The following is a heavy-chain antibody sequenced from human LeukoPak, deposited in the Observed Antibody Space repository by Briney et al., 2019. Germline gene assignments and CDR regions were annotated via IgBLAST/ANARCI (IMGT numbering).Heavy chain of an antibody. CDR2: IYTSGST. J-gene: IGHJ4*02. Sequence: SETLSLTCTVSGGSISSGSHYWSWIRQPAGKGLEWIGRIYTSGSTNYNPSLKSRVTISVDTSKHQFSLKLNSMNAADTAFYYCARGAAAAILFDYWGQGTLVTVSS. D-gene: IGHD2-21*02. CDR3: ARGAAAAILFDY. V-gene: IGHV4-61*02. CDR1: GGSISSGSHY.